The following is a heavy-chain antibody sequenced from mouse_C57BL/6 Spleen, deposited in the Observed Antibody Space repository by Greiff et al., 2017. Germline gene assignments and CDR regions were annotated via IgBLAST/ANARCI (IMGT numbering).Heavy chain of an antibody. D-gene: IGHD2-5*01. CDR2: IDPSDSYT. V-gene: IGHV1-69*01. CDR3: DSNYGDFDV. CDR1: GYTFTSYW. J-gene: IGHJ1*03. Sequence: VQLQQPGAELVMPGASVKLSCKASGYTFTSYWMHWVKQRPGQGLEWIGEIDPSDSYTNYNQKFKGKSTLTVDKSSSTAYMQLSSLTSEGSAFYYCDSNYGDFDVWGTGTTVTVSS.